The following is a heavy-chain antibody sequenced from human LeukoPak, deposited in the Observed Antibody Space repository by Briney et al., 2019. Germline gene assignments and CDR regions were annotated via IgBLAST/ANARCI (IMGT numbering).Heavy chain of an antibody. V-gene: IGHV3-23*01. CDR2: ISGSGGST. D-gene: IGHD3-10*01. Sequence: GGSLRLSCVASGFTFNTYAMTWVRQAPGKGLEWVSAISGSGGSTYYADSVKGRFTISRDNSKNTLYLQMNSLRAEDTAVYYCASRSGGYYGSAWGQGTMVTVSS. CDR3: ASRSGGYYGSA. J-gene: IGHJ3*01. CDR1: GFTFNTYA.